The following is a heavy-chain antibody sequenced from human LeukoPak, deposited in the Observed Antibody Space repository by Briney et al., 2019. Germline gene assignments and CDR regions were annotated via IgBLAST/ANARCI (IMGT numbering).Heavy chain of an antibody. D-gene: IGHD3-10*01. Sequence: ASVMVSCKASGYTFVTYGISWVRQAPGQGLEWMGWISAYNGNTNYAQKLQGRVTMTTDTSTSTAYMELNSLRAGDTAVYYCARWGVRYAFDIWGQGTMVTVSS. CDR3: ARWGVRYAFDI. J-gene: IGHJ3*02. CDR2: ISAYNGNT. V-gene: IGHV1-18*01. CDR1: GYTFVTYG.